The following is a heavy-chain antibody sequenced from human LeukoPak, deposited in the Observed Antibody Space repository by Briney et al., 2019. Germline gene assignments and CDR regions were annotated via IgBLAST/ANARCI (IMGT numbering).Heavy chain of an antibody. D-gene: IGHD2-15*01. CDR2: IVGRGDNT. V-gene: IGHV3-23*01. CDR3: AKYLSGSCYYIDC. Sequence: GGSLRLSCAACGFTFSRNAMSWVRQAPGKGLEWVSGIVGRGDNTYYTESVKGRFTISRDNPQNTLLQEMNSPRAEDTAVYYCAKYLSGSCYYIDCWGQGTLVTVSS. CDR1: GFTFSRNA. J-gene: IGHJ4*02.